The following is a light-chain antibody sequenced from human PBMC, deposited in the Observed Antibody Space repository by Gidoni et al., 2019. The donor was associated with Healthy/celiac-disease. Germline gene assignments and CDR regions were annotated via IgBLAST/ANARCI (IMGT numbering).Light chain of an antibody. CDR3: QQYGSSPLT. Sequence: IVLTQSQGTLSLSPGERATLSCRAIQSVSSSYLAWYQQKPGQAPRLLIYGASSRATGIPDRFSGSGSGTDVTLTISRLKPEDFAVYYCQQYGSSPLTCGGGTKVEIK. CDR2: GAS. V-gene: IGKV3-20*01. CDR1: QSVSSSY. J-gene: IGKJ4*01.